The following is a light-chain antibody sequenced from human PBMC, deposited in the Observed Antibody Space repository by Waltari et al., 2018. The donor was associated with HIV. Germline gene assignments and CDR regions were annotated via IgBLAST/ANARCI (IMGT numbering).Light chain of an antibody. CDR2: EVS. CDR1: SSDVASYHS. Sequence: QSALTQPASVSGSPRQSITISCTGPSSDVASYHSLSSSQLPPGQAPKLMIYEVSNRPSGVSNRFSGSKSGNTASLTISGLQAEDEADYYCSSYTSSSTLLVFGTGTKVTVL. J-gene: IGLJ1*01. CDR3: SSYTSSSTLLV. V-gene: IGLV2-14*01.